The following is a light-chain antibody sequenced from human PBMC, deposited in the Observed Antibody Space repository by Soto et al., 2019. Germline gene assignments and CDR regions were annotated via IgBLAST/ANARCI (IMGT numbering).Light chain of an antibody. Sequence: QSVLTQPPSASGTPGQRVTISCSGSSSNIGRNTVNWYQQLPGTAPKLLIYGNNNRPSGVPDRFSGSKSGTSASLAITGLQAEDEADYFCQSYDHSLGGSGVFGTGTKLTVL. CDR3: QSYDHSLGGSGV. CDR2: GNN. V-gene: IGLV1-44*01. CDR1: SSNIGRNT. J-gene: IGLJ1*01.